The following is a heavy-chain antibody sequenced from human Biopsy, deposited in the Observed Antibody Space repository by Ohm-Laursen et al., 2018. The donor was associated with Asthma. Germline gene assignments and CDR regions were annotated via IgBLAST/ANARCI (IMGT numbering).Heavy chain of an antibody. CDR2: ISYDGNHK. CDR1: GLMFRSFG. D-gene: IGHD5-12*01. Sequence: SLRLSCAASGLMFRSFGMHWVRQAQGKGLEWVEVISYDGNHKFYEDSVKGRFTISRDNSKNTLYLQMNSLRTEDTAVYYCAKRRGYSGHDNDYWGQGTLVIVSS. CDR3: AKRRGYSGHDNDY. V-gene: IGHV3-30*18. J-gene: IGHJ4*02.